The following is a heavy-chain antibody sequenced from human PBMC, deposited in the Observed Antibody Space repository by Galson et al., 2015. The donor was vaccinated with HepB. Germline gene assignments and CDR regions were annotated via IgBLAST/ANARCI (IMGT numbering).Heavy chain of an antibody. Sequence: SLRLSCAASGFTFSSYWMSWVRQAPGKGLEWVSSISSSSSYIYYADSVKGRFTISRDNAKNSLYLQMNSLRAEDTAVYYCARDKERGKGYFDLWGRGTLVTVSS. J-gene: IGHJ2*01. D-gene: IGHD3-10*01. CDR2: ISSSSSYI. CDR3: ARDKERGKGYFDL. CDR1: GFTFSSYW. V-gene: IGHV3-21*01.